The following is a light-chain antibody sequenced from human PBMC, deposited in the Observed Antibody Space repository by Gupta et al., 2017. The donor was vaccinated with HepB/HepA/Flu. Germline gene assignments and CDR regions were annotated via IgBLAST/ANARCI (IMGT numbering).Light chain of an antibody. CDR3: CSHTTTDSYV. J-gene: IGLJ1*01. Sequence: QSALTQPPSVSGSHGQSVTISCSGSSSDIGYYNRVSWYQQPPDTAPKVLIYEVNKRPSGVPDRFSGSKSGNTASLTIAGLQAEDEADYYCCSHTTTDSYVFGTGTKVTVL. CDR2: EVN. CDR1: SSDIGYYNR. V-gene: IGLV2-18*02.